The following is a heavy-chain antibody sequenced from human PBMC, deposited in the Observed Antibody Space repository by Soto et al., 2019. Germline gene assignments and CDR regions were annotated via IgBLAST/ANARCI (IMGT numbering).Heavy chain of an antibody. CDR1: GGSISSYY. V-gene: IGHV4-59*01. CDR3: ASSSNYYGSGSWFTDY. Sequence: SETLSLTCTVSGGSISSYYWSWIRQPPGKGLEWIGYIYYSGSTNYNPSLKSRVTISVDTSKNQFSLKLSSVTAADTAVYYCASSSNYYGSGSWFTDYWGQGTLVTVSS. D-gene: IGHD3-10*01. J-gene: IGHJ4*02. CDR2: IYYSGST.